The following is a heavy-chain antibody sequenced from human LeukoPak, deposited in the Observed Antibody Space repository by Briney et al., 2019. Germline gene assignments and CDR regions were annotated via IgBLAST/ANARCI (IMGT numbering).Heavy chain of an antibody. V-gene: IGHV3-7*05. CDR1: GFTFSNYW. J-gene: IGHJ4*02. D-gene: IGHD6-19*01. CDR3: VGDGSGYDY. Sequence: GGSLRLSCAASGFTFSNYWMSWVRQAPGKGLEWVANINQDGSEKYYVDSVKGRFTISRDNAKNSLYLEMNSPRADDTAMYYCVGDGSGYDYWGQGTLVTVSS. CDR2: INQDGSEK.